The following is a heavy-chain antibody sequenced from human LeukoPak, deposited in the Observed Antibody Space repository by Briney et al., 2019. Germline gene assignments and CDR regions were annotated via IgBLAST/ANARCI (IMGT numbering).Heavy chain of an antibody. CDR1: GFTVSSNY. J-gene: IGHJ4*02. CDR2: IHSGGNT. CDR3: ARGDIVVVPTAVGSWDY. Sequence: GGSLRLSCAASGFTVSSNYMSWVRQAPGKGLEWVSVIHSGGNTFYADSVKGRFTISRDNSKDTLYLQMNSLRAEDTAVYYCARGDIVVVPTAVGSWDYWGQGTLVTVSS. V-gene: IGHV3-53*01. D-gene: IGHD2-2*01.